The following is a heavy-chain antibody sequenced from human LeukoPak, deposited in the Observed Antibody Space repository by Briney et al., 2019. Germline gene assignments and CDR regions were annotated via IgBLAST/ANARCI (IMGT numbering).Heavy chain of an antibody. CDR3: ARHNSSSVRGNFDP. V-gene: IGHV4-59*08. CDR1: GGSISNYY. Sequence: SETLSLTCTVSGGSISNYYWSWIRQPPGKGLEWIGYVYYSGSTNYNPSLKSRVTISVDTSRNRFSLLLSSVSAADTAVYYCARHNSSSVRGNFDPWGQGTLVIVSS. J-gene: IGHJ5*02. D-gene: IGHD6-13*01. CDR2: VYYSGST.